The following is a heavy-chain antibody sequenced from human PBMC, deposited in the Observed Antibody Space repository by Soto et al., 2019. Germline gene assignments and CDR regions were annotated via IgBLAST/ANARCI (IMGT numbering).Heavy chain of an antibody. Sequence: GGSLRLSCAASGFPFSTYAIHWVRQAPGKGLDWVSGITASGGDTYYADSVKGRFTVSRDNSKNTVYLQMNSLRVDDTAVYYCARIVPLDYWGQGTLVTVSS. J-gene: IGHJ4*02. D-gene: IGHD3-16*02. CDR3: ARIVPLDY. CDR1: GFPFSTYA. CDR2: ITASGGDT. V-gene: IGHV3-23*01.